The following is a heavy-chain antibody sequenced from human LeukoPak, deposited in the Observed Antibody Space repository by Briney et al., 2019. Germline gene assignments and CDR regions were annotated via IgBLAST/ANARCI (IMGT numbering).Heavy chain of an antibody. CDR3: AQVGPYDYVWGSYPDSRDAFDL. V-gene: IGHV3-30*18. Sequence: PGGSLRLSCAASGFTFSSYGMHWVRQAPGKGLEWVAVISYDGSNKYYADSVKGRFTISRDNSKNTLYLQMNSLRAEDTAVYYCAQVGPYDYVWGSYPDSRDAFDLWGQGTMVTVSS. J-gene: IGHJ3*01. CDR2: ISYDGSNK. D-gene: IGHD3-16*02. CDR1: GFTFSSYG.